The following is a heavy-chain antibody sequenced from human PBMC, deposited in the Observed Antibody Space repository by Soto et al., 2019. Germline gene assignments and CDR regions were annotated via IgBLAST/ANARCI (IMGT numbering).Heavy chain of an antibody. J-gene: IGHJ2*01. D-gene: IGHD6-13*01. Sequence: QVQLVQSGAEVKKPGSSVKVSCKASGGTFSSYAISWVRQAPGQGLEWMGGIIPIFGTANYAQTFQGRVTITADESTSTAYVELSSLRSEDTAVYYCARGPPGSSSWYWYFDLWGRGTLVSVSS. CDR1: GGTFSSYA. CDR2: IIPIFGTA. CDR3: ARGPPGSSSWYWYFDL. V-gene: IGHV1-69*01.